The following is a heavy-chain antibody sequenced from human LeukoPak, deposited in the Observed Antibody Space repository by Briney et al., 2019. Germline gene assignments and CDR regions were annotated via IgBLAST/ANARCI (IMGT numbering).Heavy chain of an antibody. V-gene: IGHV3-15*01. CDR3: TTDLGWELLDY. D-gene: IGHD1-26*01. J-gene: IGHJ4*02. CDR2: IKSKTDGGTT. Sequence: GGSLRLSCAASGFTVSSNYMSWVRQAPGKGLEWVGRIKSKTDGGTTDYAAPVKGRFTISRDDSKNTLYLQMNSLKTEDTAVYYCTTDLGWELLDYWGQGTLVTVSS. CDR1: GFTVSSNY.